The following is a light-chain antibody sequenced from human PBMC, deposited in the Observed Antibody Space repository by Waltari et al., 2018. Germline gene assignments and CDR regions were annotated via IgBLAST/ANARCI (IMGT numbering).Light chain of an antibody. CDR3: QQYYSTPLT. Sequence: DNVMTQSPDFLAVSLGVRATTNCKSSQSVLYSSNNKNYLAWYQQKPGQPPKLLIYWASTRESGVPDRFSGSGSGTDFTLTISSLQAEDVAVYYCQQYYSTPLTFGGGTKVEIK. CDR2: WAS. CDR1: QSVLYSSNNKNY. V-gene: IGKV4-1*01. J-gene: IGKJ4*01.